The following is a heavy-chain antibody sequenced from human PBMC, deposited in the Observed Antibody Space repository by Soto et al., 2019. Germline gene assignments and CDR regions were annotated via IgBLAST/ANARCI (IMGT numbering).Heavy chain of an antibody. CDR1: GFTFSSYG. D-gene: IGHD5-12*01. V-gene: IGHV3-30*18. J-gene: IGHJ4*02. Sequence: GGSLRLSCAASGFTFSSYGMHWVRQAPGKGLEWVAVISYDGSNKYYADSVKGRFTISRDNSKNTLYLQMNSLRAEDTAVYYCAKGSLVAGYFDYWGQGTLVTAPQ. CDR2: ISYDGSNK. CDR3: AKGSLVAGYFDY.